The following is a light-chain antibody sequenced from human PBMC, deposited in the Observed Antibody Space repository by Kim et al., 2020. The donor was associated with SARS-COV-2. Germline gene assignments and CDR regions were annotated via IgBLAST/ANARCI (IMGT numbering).Light chain of an antibody. CDR2: DAS. V-gene: IGKV3-11*01. J-gene: IGKJ4*01. CDR1: QSVSSY. Sequence: ATLSLSPGERATLSCRASQSVSSYLAWYQQKPGQAPRLLIYDASNRATGIPARFSGSGSGTDFTLTISSLEPEDFAVYYCQQRSNFFGGGTKVEI. CDR3: QQRSNF.